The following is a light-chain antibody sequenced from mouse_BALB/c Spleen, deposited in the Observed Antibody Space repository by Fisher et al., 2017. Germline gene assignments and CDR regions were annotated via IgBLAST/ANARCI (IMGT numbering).Light chain of an antibody. CDR1: SSVSY. V-gene: IGKV4-70*01. CDR2: DTS. Sequence: IVLTQTPAIMSASPGEKVTMTCSASSSVSYMHWYQQKSGTSPKRWIYDTSKLASGVPARFSGSGSGTSYSLTISSMEAEDAATYYCHQRSSLLTFGAGTKLELK. J-gene: IGKJ5*01. CDR3: HQRSSLLT.